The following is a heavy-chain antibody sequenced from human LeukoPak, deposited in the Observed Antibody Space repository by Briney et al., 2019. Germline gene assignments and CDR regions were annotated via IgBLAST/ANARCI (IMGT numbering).Heavy chain of an antibody. CDR2: ISGSGGST. Sequence: GGSLRLSSAASGFPFSIYAMSWVRQAPGKGLEWVSAISGSGGSTYYADSVKGRFPISRDNSKNTLYLQMNSLRAEDTAVYYCAKPYDSSGYYYGMDYWGQGTLVTVSS. J-gene: IGHJ4*02. CDR1: GFPFSIYA. D-gene: IGHD3-22*01. CDR3: AKPYDSSGYYYGMDY. V-gene: IGHV3-23*01.